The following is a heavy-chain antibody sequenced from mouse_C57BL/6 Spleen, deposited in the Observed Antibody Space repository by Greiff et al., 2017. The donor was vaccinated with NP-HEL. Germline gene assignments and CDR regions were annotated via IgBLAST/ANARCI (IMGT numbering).Heavy chain of an antibody. V-gene: IGHV10-1*01. CDR2: IRSKSNNYAT. Sequence: GGGLVQPKGSLKLSCAASGFSFNTYAMNWVRQAPGKGLEWVARIRSKSNNYATYYADSVKDRFTISRDDSESMLYLQMNNLKTEDTAMYYCVRHDPGFAYWGQGTLVTVSA. CDR3: VRHDPGFAY. CDR1: GFSFNTYA. J-gene: IGHJ3*01.